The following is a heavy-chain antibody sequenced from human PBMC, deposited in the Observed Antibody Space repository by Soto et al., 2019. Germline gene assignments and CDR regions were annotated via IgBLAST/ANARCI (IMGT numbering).Heavy chain of an antibody. J-gene: IGHJ6*02. CDR1: GYTFTGYY. Sequence: GASVKVSCKASGYTFTGYYMDWVRQAPGQGLEWMGWINPNSGGTNYAQKFQGWVTMTRDTSISTAYMELSRLRSDDTAVYYCARDLQKGTLAGTAGMDVWGQGTTVTVSS. V-gene: IGHV1-2*04. CDR2: INPNSGGT. D-gene: IGHD6-13*01. CDR3: ARDLQKGTLAGTAGMDV.